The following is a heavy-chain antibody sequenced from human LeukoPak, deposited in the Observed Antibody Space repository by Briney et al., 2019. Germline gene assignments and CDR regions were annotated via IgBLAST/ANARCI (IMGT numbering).Heavy chain of an antibody. CDR1: GFTFSSYS. J-gene: IGHJ6*02. CDR3: AKDRVVVPAYYYGIDV. CDR2: ISSSSSTI. V-gene: IGHV3-48*01. Sequence: GGSLRLSCAASGFTFSSYSMNWVRQAPGKGLEWVSYISSSSSTIYYADSVKGRFTISRDNAKNSLYLQMNSLRAEDTAVYYCAKDRVVVPAYYYGIDVWGQGTTVTVSS. D-gene: IGHD2-2*01.